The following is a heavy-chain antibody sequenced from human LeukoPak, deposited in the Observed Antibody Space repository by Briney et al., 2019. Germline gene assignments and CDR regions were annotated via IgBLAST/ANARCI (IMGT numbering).Heavy chain of an antibody. CDR3: ARDRYDSSGYYLYYFDY. Sequence: SETLSLTCTVSGGSNSSYYWSWIRQPAGKGLEWIGRIYTSGSTNYNPSLKSRVTMSVDTSKNQFSLKLSSVTAADTAVYYCARDRYDSSGYYLYYFDYWGQGTLVTVSS. J-gene: IGHJ4*02. CDR2: IYTSGST. V-gene: IGHV4-4*07. CDR1: GGSNSSYY. D-gene: IGHD3-22*01.